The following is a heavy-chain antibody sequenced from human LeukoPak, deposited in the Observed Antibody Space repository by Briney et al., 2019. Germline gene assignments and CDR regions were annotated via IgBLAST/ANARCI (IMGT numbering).Heavy chain of an antibody. CDR2: VSSSSSYV. D-gene: IGHD6-13*01. V-gene: IGHV3-21*01. Sequence: PWGSLRLSCAASGFTFSSYSMNWVRQAPGKGLEWASSVSSSSSYVYYADSVKGRFTISRDNAKNELYLQMNSLRAEDTAVYYCARDCIAAAGTIDYWGQGTLVTV. J-gene: IGHJ4*02. CDR1: GFTFSSYS. CDR3: ARDCIAAAGTIDY.